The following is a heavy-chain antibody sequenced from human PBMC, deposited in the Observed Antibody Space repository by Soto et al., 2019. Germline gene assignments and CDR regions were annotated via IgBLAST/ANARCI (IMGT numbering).Heavy chain of an antibody. J-gene: IGHJ4*02. CDR2: IIPVFGKP. V-gene: IGHV1-69*06. Sequence: QVQLVQSGAEVKKPGSSVKVSCKASGDTFSIYAISCVRQAPEEGLEWMGGIIPVFGKPNYAQKFQGRVTSSADKSTNTAYMELSCLGSEDTAVYYCATVYHGGSGYIYYYFEYWGQGTLVTVSS. D-gene: IGHD3-22*01. CDR1: GDTFSIYA. CDR3: ATVYHGGSGYIYYYFEY.